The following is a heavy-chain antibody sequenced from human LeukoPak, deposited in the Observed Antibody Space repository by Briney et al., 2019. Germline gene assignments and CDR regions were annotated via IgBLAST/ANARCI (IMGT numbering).Heavy chain of an antibody. CDR2: ISSSGRTK. CDR3: ARTGLVCSGGSCDEYYFDY. D-gene: IGHD2-15*01. CDR1: GFTFSSYE. J-gene: IGHJ4*02. Sequence: GGSLRLSCAASGFTFSSYEMNWVRQAPGKGLEWVSYISSSGRTKYYADSVKGRFTISRDNAKNSLYLQMNSLRAEDTAVYYCARTGLVCSGGSCDEYYFDYWGQGTLVTVSS. V-gene: IGHV3-48*03.